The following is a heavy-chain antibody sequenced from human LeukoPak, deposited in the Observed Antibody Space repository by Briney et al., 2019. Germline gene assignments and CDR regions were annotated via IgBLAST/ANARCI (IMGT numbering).Heavy chain of an antibody. V-gene: IGHV3-20*04. CDR1: GFTFSSYS. Sequence: GGSLRLSCATSGFTFSSYSMNWVRQAPGKGPEWVSGINWNGGSTGYADSVKGRFTISRDNAKNSLYLQMNSLRAEDTALYYCAREVWFGESKGNYYGMDVWGQGTTVTVSS. CDR3: AREVWFGESKGNYYGMDV. J-gene: IGHJ6*02. D-gene: IGHD3-10*01. CDR2: INWNGGST.